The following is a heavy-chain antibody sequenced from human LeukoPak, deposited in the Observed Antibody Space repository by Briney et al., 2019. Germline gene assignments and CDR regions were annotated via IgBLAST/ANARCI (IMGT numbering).Heavy chain of an antibody. CDR1: GFTFSSYW. Sequence: GGSLRLSCAASGFTFSSYWMSWVRQAPGKGLEWVANIKQDGSEKYYVDSVKGRFTISRDNAKNSLYLQMNSLRAEDTAVYYCASSAGGFGDSYYYYYYMDVWGKGTTVTVSS. CDR3: ASSAGGFGDSYYYYYYMDV. D-gene: IGHD3-10*01. CDR2: IKQDGSEK. V-gene: IGHV3-7*01. J-gene: IGHJ6*03.